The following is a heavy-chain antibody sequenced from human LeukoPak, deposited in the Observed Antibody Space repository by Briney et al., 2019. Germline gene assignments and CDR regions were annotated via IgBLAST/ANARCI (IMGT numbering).Heavy chain of an antibody. CDR3: ARHEGYCSSTSCYGTHAFDI. D-gene: IGHD2-2*01. Sequence: SETLSLTCAVYGGSFSGYYWSWIRQPPGKGLEWIGEINHSGSTNYNPSLKSRVTISVDTSKNQFSLKLSSVTAADTAVYYCARHEGYCSSTSCYGTHAFDIWGQGTMVTVSS. CDR2: INHSGST. J-gene: IGHJ3*02. V-gene: IGHV4-34*01. CDR1: GGSFSGYY.